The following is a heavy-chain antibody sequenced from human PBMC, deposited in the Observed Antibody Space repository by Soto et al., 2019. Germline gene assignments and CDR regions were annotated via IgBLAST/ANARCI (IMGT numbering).Heavy chain of an antibody. CDR3: ARGAILTGLGELNAFDI. Sequence: QVQLQESGPGLVKPSQTLSLTCTVSGGSISSGGYYWSWIRQHPGKGLEWIGYIYYSGSTYYNPSLKSRVTISVDTSKNQFSLKLSSVTAADTAVYYCARGAILTGLGELNAFDIWGQGTMVTVSS. D-gene: IGHD3-9*01. CDR1: GGSISSGGYY. J-gene: IGHJ3*02. V-gene: IGHV4-31*03. CDR2: IYYSGST.